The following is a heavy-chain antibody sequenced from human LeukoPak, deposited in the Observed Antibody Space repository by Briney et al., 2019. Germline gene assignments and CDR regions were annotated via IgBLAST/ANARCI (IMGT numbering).Heavy chain of an antibody. D-gene: IGHD3-22*01. CDR1: GGSISSGDYY. Sequence: SETLSLTCTVSGGSISSGDYYWSWIRQPPGKGLEWIAYMYYSGSTYYNPSLKSRVTMSADTSKNQLSLKLSSVTAADTAVYYCAREMSYYDSSGGLDYWGQGTLVTVSS. V-gene: IGHV4-30-4*02. CDR3: AREMSYYDSSGGLDY. J-gene: IGHJ4*02. CDR2: MYYSGST.